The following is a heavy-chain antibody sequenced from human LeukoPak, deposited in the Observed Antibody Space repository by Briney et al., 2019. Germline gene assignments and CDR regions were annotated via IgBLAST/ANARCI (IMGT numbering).Heavy chain of an antibody. CDR1: GGSISSSSYY. D-gene: IGHD3-3*01. V-gene: IGHV4-39*01. CDR3: ASYDFWSDTQFDY. CDR2: IYYSRST. Sequence: SETLSLTCTVSGGSISSSSYYWGWIRQPPGKGLEWIGSIYYSRSTYYNPSLKSRVTISVDTSKNQFSLKLSSVTAADTAVYYCASYDFWSDTQFDYWGQGTLVTVSS. J-gene: IGHJ4*02.